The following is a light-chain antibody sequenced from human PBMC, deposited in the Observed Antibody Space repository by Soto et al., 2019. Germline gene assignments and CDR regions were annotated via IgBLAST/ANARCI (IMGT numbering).Light chain of an antibody. CDR3: SSYTSVNLYV. CDR1: RSNVGGYEH. J-gene: IGLJ1*01. Sequence: QSVLTQHASVSGSPGQTISISCTGKRSNVGGYEHVSWYQQHPGKVPRLIIFDVSSRPSGVSHRFSGSKSGDTASLTISGLQAEDEADYYCSSYTSVNLYVFGTGTKVTVL. V-gene: IGLV2-14*03. CDR2: DVS.